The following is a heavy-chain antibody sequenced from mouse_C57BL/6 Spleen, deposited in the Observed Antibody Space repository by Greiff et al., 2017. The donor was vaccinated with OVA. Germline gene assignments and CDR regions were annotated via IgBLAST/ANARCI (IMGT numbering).Heavy chain of an antibody. Sequence: VQLKESGGGLVKPGGSLKLSCAASGFTFSDYGMHWVRQAPEKGLEWVAYISSGSSTIYYADTVKGRFTISRDNAKNTLFLQMTSLRSEDTAMYYCARELTGPFAYWGQGTLVTVSA. J-gene: IGHJ3*01. CDR2: ISSGSSTI. CDR3: ARELTGPFAY. D-gene: IGHD4-1*01. V-gene: IGHV5-17*01. CDR1: GFTFSDYG.